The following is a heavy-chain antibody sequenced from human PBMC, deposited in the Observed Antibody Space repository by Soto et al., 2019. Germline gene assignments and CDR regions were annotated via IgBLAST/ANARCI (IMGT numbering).Heavy chain of an antibody. CDR2: ISSSSSTI. J-gene: IGHJ6*02. V-gene: IGHV3-48*02. D-gene: IGHD1-7*01. Sequence: PGGSLRLSCAASGFTFSSYSMNWVRQAPGKGLEWVSYISSSSSTIYYADSVKGRFTISRDNAKNSLYLQMNSLRDEDTAVYYCARDVDNWNLDYYGMDVWGQGTTVTVSS. CDR3: ARDVDNWNLDYYGMDV. CDR1: GFTFSSYS.